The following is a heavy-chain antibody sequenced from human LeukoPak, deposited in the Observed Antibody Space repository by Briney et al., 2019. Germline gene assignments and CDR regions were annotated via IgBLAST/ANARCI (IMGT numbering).Heavy chain of an antibody. V-gene: IGHV3-66*01. D-gene: IGHD4-17*01. Sequence: GGSLRLSCAASRFTFSSYGMHWVRQAPGKGLEWVSVIYSGGSTYYADSVKGRFTISRDNSKNTLYLQMNSLRAEDTAVYYCASTTVTTNYYGMDVWGQGTTVTVSS. J-gene: IGHJ6*02. CDR1: RFTFSSYG. CDR3: ASTTVTTNYYGMDV. CDR2: IYSGGST.